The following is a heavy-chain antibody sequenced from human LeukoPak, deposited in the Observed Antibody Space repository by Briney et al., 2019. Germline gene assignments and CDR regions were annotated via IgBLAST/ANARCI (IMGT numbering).Heavy chain of an antibody. CDR2: INPNSGGT. V-gene: IGHV1-2*02. CDR3: ARGRSGSYRELAY. D-gene: IGHD1-26*01. J-gene: IGHJ4*02. CDR1: GYTFTGYY. Sequence: ASVKVSCKASGYTFTGYYMHWVRQAPGQELEWMGWINPNSGGTNYAQKFQGRVTMTRDTSISTAYMELSRLRSDDTAVYYCARGRSGSYRELAYWGQGTLVTVSS.